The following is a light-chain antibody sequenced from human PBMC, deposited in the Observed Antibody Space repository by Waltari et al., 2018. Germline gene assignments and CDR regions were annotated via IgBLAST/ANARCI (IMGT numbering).Light chain of an antibody. CDR1: QDISNY. Sequence: DIQMTQSPSSLSASVGDRVTITCQASQDISNYLNRYQQKPGKAPKLLIYDASNLETGVPSRFSGSGSGTDFTFTISSLQPEDIATYYCQQYESSIFTFGPGTKVDIK. J-gene: IGKJ3*01. CDR3: QQYESSIFT. CDR2: DAS. V-gene: IGKV1-33*01.